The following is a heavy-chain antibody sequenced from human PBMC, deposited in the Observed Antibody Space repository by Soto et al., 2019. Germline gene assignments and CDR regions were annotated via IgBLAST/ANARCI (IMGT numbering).Heavy chain of an antibody. D-gene: IGHD3-3*01. CDR1: GYTFTSYY. J-gene: IGHJ5*02. Sequence: QVQLVQSGAEVKKPGASVKVSCKASGYTFTSYYMHWVRQAPGQGLEWMGIINPSGGSTSYAQKFQGRVTMTRDTSTSTVYMELSSLRSEDTAVYYCARGGFFGVVIMPLGRINNWFDPWGQGTLVTVSS. CDR3: ARGGFFGVVIMPLGRINNWFDP. V-gene: IGHV1-46*01. CDR2: INPSGGST.